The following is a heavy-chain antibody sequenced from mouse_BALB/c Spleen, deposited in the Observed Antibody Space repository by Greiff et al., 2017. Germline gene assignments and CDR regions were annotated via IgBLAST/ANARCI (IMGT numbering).Heavy chain of an antibody. CDR2: IDPETGGT. V-gene: IGHV1-15*01. J-gene: IGHJ2*01. D-gene: IGHD1-1*01. CDR3: TRGGYYGTGYFDY. CDR1: GYTFTDYE. Sequence: VQLQESGAELVRPGASVTLSCKASGYTFTDYEMHWVKQTPVHGLEWIGAIDPETGGTAYNQKFKGKATLTADKSSSTAYMELRSLTSEDSAVYYCTRGGYYGTGYFDYWGQGTTLTVSS.